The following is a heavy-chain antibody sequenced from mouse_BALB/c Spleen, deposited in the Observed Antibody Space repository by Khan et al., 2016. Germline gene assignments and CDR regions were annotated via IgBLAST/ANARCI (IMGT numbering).Heavy chain of an antibody. J-gene: IGHJ2*01. V-gene: IGHV3-8*02. CDR3: ARYAGYYFGY. CDR1: GDYITSGY. Sequence: EVRLQESGPSLVKPSQTLSLTCSVTGDYITSGYWNWLRKFPGNKLEYMGYISYSGSTYYTPSLKSRLTITRDTSMNQYYLQLNSVTTEDTATYYYARYAGYYFGYWDQDTTLTVS. CDR2: ISYSGST.